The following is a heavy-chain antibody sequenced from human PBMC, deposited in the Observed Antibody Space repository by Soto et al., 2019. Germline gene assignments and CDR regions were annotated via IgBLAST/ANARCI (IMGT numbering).Heavy chain of an antibody. D-gene: IGHD1-7*01. V-gene: IGHV4-59*01. CDR3: ARGPELNFDY. CDR2: IDYSGST. J-gene: IGHJ4*01. Sequence: SETLSLTCTVSAGSMSNYYWNWIRQPPGKGLEWIAYIDYSGSTNYNHSLKSRPSISFDTSKSQFSLGLNSVTAADTAIYYCARGPELNFDYWGHGILVTVSS. CDR1: AGSMSNYY.